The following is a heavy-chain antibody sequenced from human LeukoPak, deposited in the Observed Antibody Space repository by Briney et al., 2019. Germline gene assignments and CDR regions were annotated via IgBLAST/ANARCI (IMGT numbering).Heavy chain of an antibody. CDR3: ARVGLVIAAAGTVGYYFDY. V-gene: IGHV4-30-4*01. J-gene: IGHJ4*02. Sequence: SQTLSLTCTVSGGSISSGDYYWSWIRQPPGKGLEWIGYIYYSGSTYYNPSLKSRVTISVDTSKNQFSLKLSSVTAADTAVYYCARVGLVIAAAGTVGYYFDYWGQGTQVTVSS. D-gene: IGHD6-13*01. CDR2: IYYSGST. CDR1: GGSISSGDYY.